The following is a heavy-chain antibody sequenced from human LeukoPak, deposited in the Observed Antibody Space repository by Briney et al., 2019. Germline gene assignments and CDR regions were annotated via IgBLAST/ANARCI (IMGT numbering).Heavy chain of an antibody. Sequence: GASVKVSCKASGYTFTSYYMHWVRQAPGQGLEWMGIINPSGDSTSYEQRFQGRHTMTRDTSTNTVYMELSSLRSEDTAVYYCARHPSPQLHHFDYWGQGTLVTVSS. J-gene: IGHJ4*02. CDR2: INPSGDST. V-gene: IGHV1-46*01. CDR1: GYTFTSYY. D-gene: IGHD2-2*01. CDR3: ARHPSPQLHHFDY.